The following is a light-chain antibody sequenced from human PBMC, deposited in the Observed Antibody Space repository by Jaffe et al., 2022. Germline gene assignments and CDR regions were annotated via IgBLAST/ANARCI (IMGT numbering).Light chain of an antibody. Sequence: ENVLTQSPGTLSLSPGERATLSCRASQSVTSEYLAWYQQKPGQAPRLVIYGASSRATGIPARFSGSGSGTDFTLSISRLEPEDFAVYYCQQCGNSPETFGQGTRVEIK. CDR1: QSVTSEY. CDR3: QQCGNSPET. CDR2: GAS. V-gene: IGKV3-20*01. J-gene: IGKJ1*01.